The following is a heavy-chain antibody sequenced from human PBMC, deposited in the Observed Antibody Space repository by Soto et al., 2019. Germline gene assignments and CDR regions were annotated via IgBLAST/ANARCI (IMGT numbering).Heavy chain of an antibody. CDR1: GGSVSSGSYY. V-gene: IGHV4-61*01. J-gene: IGHJ6*02. CDR2: IYYSGST. CDR3: ARDRHYDFWSGYAPDYYYYGMDV. D-gene: IGHD3-3*01. Sequence: SETLSLTCTVSGGSVSSGSYYWSWIRQPPGKGLVWSGYIYYSGSTNYNPSLKSRVTISVDTSKNQFSLKLSSVTAADTAVYYCARDRHYDFWSGYAPDYYYYGMDVWGQGTTVTVSS.